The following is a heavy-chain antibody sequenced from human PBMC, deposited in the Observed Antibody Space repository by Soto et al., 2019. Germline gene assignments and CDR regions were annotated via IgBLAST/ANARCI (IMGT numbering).Heavy chain of an antibody. CDR1: GGSFSGYY. Sequence: QVQLQQWGAGLLKPSETLSLTCAVYGGSFSGYYWSWIRQPPGKGLEWIGEINHSGSTNYNPSLKRRVTISVDTSKNQFSLKLSSVTAADTAVYYCARGRGPAARGPRFDYWGQGTLVTVSS. D-gene: IGHD6-6*01. V-gene: IGHV4-34*01. CDR3: ARGRGPAARGPRFDY. CDR2: INHSGST. J-gene: IGHJ4*02.